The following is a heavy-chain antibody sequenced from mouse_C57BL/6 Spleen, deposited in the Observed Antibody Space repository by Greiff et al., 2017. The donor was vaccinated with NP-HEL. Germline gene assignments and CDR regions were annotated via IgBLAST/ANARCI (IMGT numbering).Heavy chain of an antibody. CDR3: ARGGGLGPYWYFDV. J-gene: IGHJ1*03. CDR2: IYPRSGNT. V-gene: IGHV1-81*01. D-gene: IGHD4-1*01. CDR1: GYTFTSYG. Sequence: VQLQQSGAELARPGASVKLSCKASGYTFTSYGISWVKQRTGQGLEWIGEIYPRSGNTYYNEKFKGKATLTADKSSSTAYMELRSLTSEDSAVYVCARGGGLGPYWYFDVWGTGTTVTVSS.